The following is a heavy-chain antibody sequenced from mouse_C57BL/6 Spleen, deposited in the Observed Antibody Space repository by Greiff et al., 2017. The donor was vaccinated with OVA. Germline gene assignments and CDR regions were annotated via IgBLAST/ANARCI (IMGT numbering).Heavy chain of an antibody. CDR2: IDPSDSET. J-gene: IGHJ2*01. CDR3: ARAATVVSYYFDY. D-gene: IGHD1-1*01. V-gene: IGHV1-52*01. Sequence: QVQLQQPGAELVRPGSSVKLSCKASGYTFTSYWMHWVKQRPIQGLEWIGNIDPSDSETHYNQKFKDKATLTVDKSSSTAYMQLSSLTSEDSAVYYCARAATVVSYYFDYWGKGTTLTVSS. CDR1: GYTFTSYW.